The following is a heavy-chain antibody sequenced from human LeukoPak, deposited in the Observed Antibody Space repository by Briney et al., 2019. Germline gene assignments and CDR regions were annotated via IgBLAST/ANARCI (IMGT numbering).Heavy chain of an antibody. CDR1: GFTFSSYA. Sequence: AGGSLRLSCAASGFTFSSYAMSWVRQAPGKGLEWVSAISGSGGSTYYADSVKGRFTISRDNSKNTLYLQMNSLRAEDTAVYYCATGQRYYYDSSGYSHFDYWGQGTLVTVSS. CDR2: ISGSGGST. D-gene: IGHD3-22*01. V-gene: IGHV3-23*01. CDR3: ATGQRYYYDSSGYSHFDY. J-gene: IGHJ4*02.